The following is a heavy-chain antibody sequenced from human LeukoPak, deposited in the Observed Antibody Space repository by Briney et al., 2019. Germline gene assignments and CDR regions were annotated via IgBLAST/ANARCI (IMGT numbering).Heavy chain of an antibody. D-gene: IGHD2-15*01. V-gene: IGHV5-51*01. J-gene: IGHJ4*02. CDR2: IFPGDSDT. CDR1: EYSFATYW. CDR3: ASEECSGGNCYFDY. Sequence: GESLKISCKGSEYSFATYWIGWVRQMPGQGLEWMGIIFPGDSDTRYSPSFQGQVTISADKYIRTAYLQWSSLMASENTIYYCASEECSGGNCYFDYWGQGTLVTVSS.